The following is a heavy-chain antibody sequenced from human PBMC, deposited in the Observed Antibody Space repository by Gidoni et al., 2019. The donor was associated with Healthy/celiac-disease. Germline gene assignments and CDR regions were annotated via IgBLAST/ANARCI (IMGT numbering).Heavy chain of an antibody. CDR1: GYHFTSYY. CDR2: INPSGCST. D-gene: IGHD6-6*01. CDR3: ARGPVSSSGRRPLDY. J-gene: IGHJ4*02. V-gene: IGHV1-46*01. Sequence: QVQRVQSGAEVTKPGASVKGSCKASGYHFTSYYMHWVRQAPGQGLEWMGIINPSGCSTSYAQKFPGRVTMARDTSTSTVYMELSSLRSEDTAVYYCARGPVSSSGRRPLDYWGQGTLVTVSS.